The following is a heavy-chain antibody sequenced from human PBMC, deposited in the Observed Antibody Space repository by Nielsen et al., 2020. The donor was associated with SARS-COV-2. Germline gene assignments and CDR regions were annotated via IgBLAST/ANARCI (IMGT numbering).Heavy chain of an antibody. D-gene: IGHD2-2*03. Sequence: GESLKISCPASGFTFSNSAMSWVRQTSGKGLEWVSSISGSGDRTDYADSVKGRVIISRDNSKNTLHLQMNSLRAEDTALYFCAKDFHGSVADFFGNWGQGTLVTVSS. CDR1: GFTFSNSA. V-gene: IGHV3-23*01. CDR3: AKDFHGSVADFFGN. J-gene: IGHJ4*02. CDR2: ISGSGDRT.